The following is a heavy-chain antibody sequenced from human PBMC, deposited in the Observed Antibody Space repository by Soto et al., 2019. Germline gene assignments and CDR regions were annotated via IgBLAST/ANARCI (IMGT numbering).Heavy chain of an antibody. D-gene: IGHD2-21*02. J-gene: IGHJ3*02. Sequence: ASVKVSCKASGYPFTNYVMHWVRLTPGQRLEWMGWINAANGNTQYSQKFQGIVSISTDTSANTAYLELTSLRSEDTAVYFCARLFGVTAVVTGAFNIWGRGKMST. CDR2: INAANGNT. V-gene: IGHV1-3*01. CDR1: GYPFTNYV. CDR3: ARLFGVTAVVTGAFNI.